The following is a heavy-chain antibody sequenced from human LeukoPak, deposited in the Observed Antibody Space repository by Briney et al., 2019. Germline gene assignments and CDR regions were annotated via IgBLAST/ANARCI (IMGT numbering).Heavy chain of an antibody. J-gene: IGHJ4*02. CDR3: AKDLKQQLYYFDS. V-gene: IGHV3-9*01. CDR2: ISWNSGSI. D-gene: IGHD6-13*01. CDR1: GFTLDDYA. Sequence: GRALRLSCAASGFTLDDYAMHWVRQAPGKGLVGVSGISWNSGSIGYADSVKSRFTISRDNAKNSLYLQMNSLRAEDTALYYCAKDLKQQLYYFDSWGQGTLVTVSS.